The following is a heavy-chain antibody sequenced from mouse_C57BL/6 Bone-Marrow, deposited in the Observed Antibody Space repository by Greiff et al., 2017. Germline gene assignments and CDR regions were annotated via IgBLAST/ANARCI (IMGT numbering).Heavy chain of an antibody. J-gene: IGHJ1*03. CDR1: GFTFSSYG. D-gene: IGHD3-1*01. Sequence: EVQLVESGGDLVKPGGSLKLSCAASGFTFSSYGMSWVRQTPDKRLEWVATISSGGSYTYYPDSVKGRFTISRDNAKNTLYLQMSSLKSEDTAMYCCARLRAGTYFDVWGTGTTVTVSS. CDR3: ARLRAGTYFDV. CDR2: ISSGGSYT. V-gene: IGHV5-6*01.